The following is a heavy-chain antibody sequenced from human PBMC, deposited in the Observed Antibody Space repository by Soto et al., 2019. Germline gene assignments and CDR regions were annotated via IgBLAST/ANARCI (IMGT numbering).Heavy chain of an antibody. D-gene: IGHD6-6*01. CDR3: AKDRGTAARNHYYYYGMDV. CDR1: GDSVSSNSAA. V-gene: IGHV6-1*01. CDR2: TYYRSKWYN. Sequence: SQTLSLTCAISGDSVSSNSAAWNWIRQSPSRGLEWLGRTYYRSKWYNDYAVSVKSRITINPDTSKNQFSLQLNSVTPEDTAVYYCAKDRGTAARNHYYYYGMDVWGQGTTVTVSS. J-gene: IGHJ6*02.